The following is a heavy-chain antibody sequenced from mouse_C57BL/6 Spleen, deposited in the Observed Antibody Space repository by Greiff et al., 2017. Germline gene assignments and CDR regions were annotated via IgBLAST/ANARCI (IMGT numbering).Heavy chain of an antibody. CDR2: ISSGSSTI. CDR3: ARGRAYYAMDY. D-gene: IGHD3-1*01. V-gene: IGHV5-17*01. J-gene: IGHJ4*01. CDR1: GFTFSDYG. Sequence: EVQVVESGGGLVKPGGSLKLSCAASGFTFSDYGMHWVRQAPEKGLEWVAYISSGSSTIYYADTVKGRFTISRDNAKNTLFLQMTSLRSEDTAMYYCARGRAYYAMDYWGQGTSVTVSS.